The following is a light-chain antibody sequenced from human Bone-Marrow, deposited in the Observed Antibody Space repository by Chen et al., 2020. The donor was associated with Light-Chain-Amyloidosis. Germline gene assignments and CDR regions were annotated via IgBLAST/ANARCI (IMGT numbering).Light chain of an antibody. CDR1: NIGSTS. Sequence: SYVLTQPSSVSVAPGQTATIACGGNNIGSTSVHWYQQTPGQAPLLVVYDDSDRPSGIPERLSGSNAGNTATLTISRVEAGDEADYYCRVGDRSGDRPGFGGGAKLTVL. CDR3: RVGDRSGDRPG. J-gene: IGLJ3*02. V-gene: IGLV3-21*02. CDR2: DDS.